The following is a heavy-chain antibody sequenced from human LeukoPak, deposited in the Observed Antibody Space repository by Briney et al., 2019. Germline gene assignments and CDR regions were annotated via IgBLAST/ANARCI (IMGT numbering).Heavy chain of an antibody. Sequence: SETLSLTCAVYGGSFSGYYWSWIRQPPGKGLEWIGEINHSGSTNCNPSLKSRVTISVDTSKNQFSLKLSSVTAADTAVYYCARGGEGMVRGGKGMDVWGKGTTVTISS. V-gene: IGHV4-34*01. CDR1: GGSFSGYY. CDR3: ARGGEGMVRGGKGMDV. J-gene: IGHJ6*03. CDR2: INHSGST. D-gene: IGHD3-10*01.